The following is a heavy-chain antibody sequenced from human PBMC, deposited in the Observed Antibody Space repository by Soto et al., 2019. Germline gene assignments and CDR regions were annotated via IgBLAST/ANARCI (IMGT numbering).Heavy chain of an antibody. CDR3: ARGPAAYSSSSGSNYYYGMDV. Sequence: EVQLVESGGGLVKPGGSLRLSCAASGFTFSSYSMNWVRQAPGKGLEWVSSISSSSSYIYYADSVKGRFTISRDNAKNSLYLQMNSLRAEDTAVYYCARGPAAYSSSSGSNYYYGMDVWGQGTTVTVSS. CDR2: ISSSSSYI. CDR1: GFTFSSYS. D-gene: IGHD6-6*01. V-gene: IGHV3-21*01. J-gene: IGHJ6*02.